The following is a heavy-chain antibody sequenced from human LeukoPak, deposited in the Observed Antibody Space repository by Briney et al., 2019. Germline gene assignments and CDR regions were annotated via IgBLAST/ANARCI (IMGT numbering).Heavy chain of an antibody. V-gene: IGHV4-34*01. CDR2: INHRGST. D-gene: IGHD5-12*01. J-gene: IGHJ4*02. CDR1: GGSFSGDY. Sequence: SETLSLTCAVYGGSFSGDYWNWIRQPPGKGLEWIGEINHRGSTNYNPSLKSRVTISVDTSRNQFFLKLNSVTAADTAVYYCATNAYGGYAYYFDSWGQGTLVIVSS. CDR3: ATNAYGGYAYYFDS.